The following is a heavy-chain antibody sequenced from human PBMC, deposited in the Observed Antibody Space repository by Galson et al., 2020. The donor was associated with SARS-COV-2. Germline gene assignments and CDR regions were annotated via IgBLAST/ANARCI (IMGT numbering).Heavy chain of an antibody. Sequence: GGSLRLSCAASGFTFSSYAMHWVRQAPGKGLEWVAVISYDGSNKYYADSVKGRFTISRDNSKNTLYLQMNSLRAEDTTVYYCARAYSGSYYYGMDVWGQGTTVTVSS. CDR3: ARAYSGSYYYGMDV. J-gene: IGHJ6*02. V-gene: IGHV3-30*04. CDR1: GFTFSSYA. CDR2: ISYDGSNK. D-gene: IGHD1-26*01.